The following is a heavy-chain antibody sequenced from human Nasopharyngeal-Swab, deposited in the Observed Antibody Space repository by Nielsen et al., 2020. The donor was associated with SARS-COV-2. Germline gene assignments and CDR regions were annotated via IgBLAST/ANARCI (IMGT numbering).Heavy chain of an antibody. CDR1: GYTFTSYA. CDR3: ARRGRCSGSSCDMDV. J-gene: IGHJ6*02. Sequence: ASVKVSCKAFGYTFTSYAMHWVRQAPGQRLEWMGWINAGNGNTKYSQKFQGRVTITRDTSASTAYMELSSLRSEDTAVYYCARRGRCSGSSCDMDVWGQGTTVTVSS. V-gene: IGHV1-3*01. D-gene: IGHD2-2*01. CDR2: INAGNGNT.